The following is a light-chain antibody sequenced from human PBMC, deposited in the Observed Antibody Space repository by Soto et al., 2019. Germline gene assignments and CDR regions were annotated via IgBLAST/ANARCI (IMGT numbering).Light chain of an antibody. V-gene: IGKV3-20*01. J-gene: IGKJ2*01. CDR2: ATS. CDR3: QQYGSSPPYI. CDR1: QTVINNY. Sequence: EFVLTQSPGILSLSPGERATLSCRASQTVINNYLAWYQQKPGQAPRLLIYATSSRATGIPDRFSGSGSGTDFPLIISRLEPEDFAVYYCQQYGSSPPYIFGQGTRRDFK.